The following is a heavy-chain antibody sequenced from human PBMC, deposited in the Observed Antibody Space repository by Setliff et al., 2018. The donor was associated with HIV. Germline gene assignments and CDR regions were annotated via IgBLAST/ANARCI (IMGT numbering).Heavy chain of an antibody. Sequence: AGGSLRLSCAASGFTFDDYGMSWVRQTPRKGLEWVSGINWNGGSTGYADSVKGRFTISRDNGNSSLYLQMNGLRAEDTALYYCARGSKAAAGPPDFWGQGTLVTVSS. D-gene: IGHD6-13*01. J-gene: IGHJ4*02. CDR2: INWNGGST. CDR1: GFTFDDYG. V-gene: IGHV3-20*04. CDR3: ARGSKAAAGPPDF.